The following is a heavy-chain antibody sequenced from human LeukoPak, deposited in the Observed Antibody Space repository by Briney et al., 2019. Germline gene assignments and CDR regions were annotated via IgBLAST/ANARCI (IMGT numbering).Heavy chain of an antibody. CDR1: GFTFSSYS. CDR3: ARGSGWSYDAFDI. D-gene: IGHD6-19*01. J-gene: IGHJ3*02. CDR2: ISSSSSYI. Sequence: GGSLRLSCAASGFTFSSYSMNWVRQAPGKGLEWVSSISSSSSYIYYADSVKGRFTISRDNSKNTLYLQMNSLRAEDTAVYYCARGSGWSYDAFDIWGQGTMVTVSS. V-gene: IGHV3-21*04.